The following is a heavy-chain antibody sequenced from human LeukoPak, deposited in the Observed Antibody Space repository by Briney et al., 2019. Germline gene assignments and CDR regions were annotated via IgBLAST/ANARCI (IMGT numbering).Heavy chain of an antibody. CDR3: AREPLYGDYGNWFDP. CDR2: IYYSGST. Sequence: SETLSLTCTVSGGSISSSTYYWDWIRQPPGKGLEWIGSIYYSGSTYYNPSLKSRVTISVDTSKNQFSLKLSSVTAADTAVYYCAREPLYGDYGNWFDPWGQGTLVTVSS. CDR1: GGSISSSTYY. J-gene: IGHJ5*02. V-gene: IGHV4-39*07. D-gene: IGHD4-17*01.